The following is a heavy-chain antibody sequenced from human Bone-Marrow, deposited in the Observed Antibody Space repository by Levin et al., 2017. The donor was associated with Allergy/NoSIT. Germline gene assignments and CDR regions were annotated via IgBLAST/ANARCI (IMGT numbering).Heavy chain of an antibody. V-gene: IGHV1-2*06. CDR1: GYSFTGYY. CDR3: ARKLQTSSGGSGSSMDG. Sequence: ASVKVSCKASGYSFTGYYMYWVRQAPGQGLEWMGRINPNSGGTNYAQKFQGRVTMTRDTSISTAYMELSRLRSDDTAVYYCARKLQTSSGGSGSSMDGWGKGTTVTVSS. D-gene: IGHD2-15*01. CDR2: INPNSGGT. J-gene: IGHJ6*03.